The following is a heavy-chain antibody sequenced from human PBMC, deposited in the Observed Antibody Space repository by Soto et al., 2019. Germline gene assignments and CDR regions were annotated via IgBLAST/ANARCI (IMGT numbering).Heavy chain of an antibody. J-gene: IGHJ5*01. CDR3: ARGRYCLTGRCFPNWFDS. CDR2: IYHSGSN. V-gene: IGHV4-38-2*01. D-gene: IGHD7-27*01. CDR1: GYSISSGYY. Sequence: SETLSLTCAVSGYSISSGYYWCWSRQPPGEGLEWIGSIYHSGSNYYNPSFESRVAISVDTSKRQFSLNGTSVTAADTALYFCARGRYCLTGRCFPNWFDSWGQGALVTVYS.